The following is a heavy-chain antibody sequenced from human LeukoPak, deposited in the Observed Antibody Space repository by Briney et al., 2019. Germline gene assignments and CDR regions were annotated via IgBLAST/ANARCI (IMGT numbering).Heavy chain of an antibody. CDR2: MYYTGST. CDR3: ARDGCPTTKSGCVGNWFDP. J-gene: IGHJ5*02. CDR1: GGSISSYY. D-gene: IGHD1-26*01. V-gene: IGHV4-59*01. Sequence: PSETLSLTCTVSGGSISSYYWSWIRQPPGKGLEWIGYMYYTGSTNYNPSLKSRLTISVGTSKNQFSLRLSSVTAADTAVYYCARDGCPTTKSGCVGNWFDPWGQGTLVVVSS.